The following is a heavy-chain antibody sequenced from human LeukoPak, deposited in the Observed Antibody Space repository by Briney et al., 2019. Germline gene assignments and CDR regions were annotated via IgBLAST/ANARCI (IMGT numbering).Heavy chain of an antibody. Sequence: GGSLRLSCAASGFTFSSYAMHWVRQAPGKGLEWVAVISYDGSNKYYADSVKGRFTISRDNSKNMLYLQMNSLRAEDTAVYYCARESTVVVPAANDQYYYGMDVWGQGTTVTVSS. V-gene: IGHV3-30*04. CDR3: ARESTVVVPAANDQYYYGMDV. D-gene: IGHD2-2*01. CDR1: GFTFSSYA. CDR2: ISYDGSNK. J-gene: IGHJ6*02.